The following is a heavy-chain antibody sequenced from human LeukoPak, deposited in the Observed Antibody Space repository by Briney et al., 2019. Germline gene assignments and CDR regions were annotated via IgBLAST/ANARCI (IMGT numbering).Heavy chain of an antibody. J-gene: IGHJ6*03. CDR1: GYIFTGYY. D-gene: IGHD1/OR15-1a*01. V-gene: IGHV1-8*03. Sequence: GASAKVSCKASGYIFTGYYMHWVRQAPGQGLEWMGWMNPNGGNTGYAQKFQGRVTITRNTSISTAYMELSSLRSEDTAVYYCARGRVAQHVDYYYYYMDVWGKGTTVTVSS. CDR3: ARGRVAQHVDYYYYYMDV. CDR2: MNPNGGNT.